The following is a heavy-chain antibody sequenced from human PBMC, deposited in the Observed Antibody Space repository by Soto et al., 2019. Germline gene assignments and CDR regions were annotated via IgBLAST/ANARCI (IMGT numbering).Heavy chain of an antibody. Sequence: QVDLVQSGAEVKKPGASVKVSCKGSGYAFTTYGITWVRQAPGQGLEWMGWISAHNGNTTYAQKRQGRVTVTRDTSTSTAHMELRRLRSDDTAVYYCARGRYGDYWGQGALVTVSS. CDR3: ARGRYGDY. D-gene: IGHD1-1*01. V-gene: IGHV1-18*01. CDR1: GYAFTTYG. J-gene: IGHJ4*02. CDR2: ISAHNGNT.